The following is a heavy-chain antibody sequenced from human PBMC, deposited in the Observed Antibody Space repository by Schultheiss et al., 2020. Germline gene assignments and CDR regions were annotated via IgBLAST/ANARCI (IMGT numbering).Heavy chain of an antibody. Sequence: GGSLRLSCAASGFTFDDYAMHWVRQAPGKGLEWVSGISWNSGSIGYADSVKGRFTISRDNAKNSLYLQMNSLRAEDTALYYCARDRAPYGSGSFFDYWGQGTLVTVSS. CDR2: ISWNSGSI. D-gene: IGHD3-10*01. J-gene: IGHJ4*02. CDR1: GFTFDDYA. CDR3: ARDRAPYGSGSFFDY. V-gene: IGHV3-9*01.